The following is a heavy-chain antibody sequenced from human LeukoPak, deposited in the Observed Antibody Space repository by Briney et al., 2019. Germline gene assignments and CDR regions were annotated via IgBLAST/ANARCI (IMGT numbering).Heavy chain of an antibody. Sequence: SETLSLTCGVSGGSVINTNWWTWVRQPPGKGLEWIGEVHLDGRTNYNPSLESRLTTSVDVSENQVSLKLTSVTAADTAVYYCAREGGFYRPLDYSGQGTLVTVSS. CDR3: AREGGFYRPLDY. D-gene: IGHD3-3*01. CDR2: VHLDGRT. CDR1: GGSVINTNW. J-gene: IGHJ4*02. V-gene: IGHV4-4*02.